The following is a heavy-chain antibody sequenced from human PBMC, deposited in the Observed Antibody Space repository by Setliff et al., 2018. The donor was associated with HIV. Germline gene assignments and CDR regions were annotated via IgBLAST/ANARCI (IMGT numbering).Heavy chain of an antibody. CDR1: GFTFSTYS. CDR3: VRDWLVREIIAVYYFDH. J-gene: IGHJ4*02. V-gene: IGHV3-48*01. CDR2: ISRSSNTV. D-gene: IGHD3-10*01. Sequence: GESLKISCAASGFTFSTYSMNWVRQAPGKGLEWVSYISRSSNTVYYADSVKGRFSISRDNAKNSLYLQMNSLRAEDTAVYYCVRDWLVREIIAVYYFDHWGQGTLVTVSS.